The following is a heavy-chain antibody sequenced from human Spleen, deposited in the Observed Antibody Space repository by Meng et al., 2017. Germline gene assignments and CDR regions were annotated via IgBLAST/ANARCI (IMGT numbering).Heavy chain of an antibody. D-gene: IGHD4-11*01. CDR1: GFTFDEYA. J-gene: IGHJ6*02. CDR2: ISWNGGST. V-gene: IGHV3-43D*03. Sequence: GESLKISCAASGFTFDEYAMHWVRQAPGKGLEWVSLISWNGGSTYYADSVKGRFTISRDNSKNSLYLQMHSLRAADSALYYCAKASQSKNNYYGMDVWGQGTTVTVSS. CDR3: AKASQSKNNYYGMDV.